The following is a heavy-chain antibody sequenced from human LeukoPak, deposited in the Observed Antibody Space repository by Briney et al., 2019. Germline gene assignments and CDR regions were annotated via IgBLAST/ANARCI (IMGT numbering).Heavy chain of an antibody. Sequence: SETLSLTCTVSGGSVSSGSYYWSWIRQPPGKGLEWIGYIYYSGSTTYNPSLKSRVTISVDTSKNQFSLKLSSVTAADTAVYYCARARGWFDPWGQGTLVTVSS. V-gene: IGHV4-61*01. CDR3: ARARGWFDP. CDR1: GGSVSSGSYY. CDR2: IYYSGST. J-gene: IGHJ5*02.